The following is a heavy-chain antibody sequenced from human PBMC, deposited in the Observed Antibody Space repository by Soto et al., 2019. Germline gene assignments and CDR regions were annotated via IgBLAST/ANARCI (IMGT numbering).Heavy chain of an antibody. CDR1: GGTFSSYT. Sequence: SVKGSCKASGGTFSSYTISWVRQAPGQGLEWMGRIIPILGIANYAQKFQGRVTITADKSTSTAYMELSSLRSEDTAVYYCARESDILNWFDPWGQGTLVTVSS. V-gene: IGHV1-69*04. CDR3: ARESDILNWFDP. J-gene: IGHJ5*02. D-gene: IGHD3-9*01. CDR2: IIPILGIA.